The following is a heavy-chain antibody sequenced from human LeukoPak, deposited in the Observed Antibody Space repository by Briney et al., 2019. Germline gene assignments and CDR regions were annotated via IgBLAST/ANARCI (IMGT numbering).Heavy chain of an antibody. CDR2: IGTAGDT. J-gene: IGHJ4*02. CDR1: GFTFSSYD. CDR3: ARSYYDSSGYYYFAY. V-gene: IGHV3-13*01. Sequence: GGSLRLSCAASGFTFSSYDMHWVRQATGKGLEWVSAIGTAGDTYYPGSVKGRFTISRENAKNSLYLQMNSLRAGDTAVYYCARSYYDSSGYYYFAYWGQGTLVTVSS. D-gene: IGHD3-22*01.